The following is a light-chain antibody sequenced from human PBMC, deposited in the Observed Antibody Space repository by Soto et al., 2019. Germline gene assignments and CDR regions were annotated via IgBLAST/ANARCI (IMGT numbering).Light chain of an antibody. CDR2: EDN. V-gene: IGLV6-57*03. CDR3: QSYDSSKEV. J-gene: IGLJ3*02. Sequence: NFMLTQPHSVSESPGKTVTISCTRSGGSIASNYVQWYQQRPGSAPTTVIYEDNQRPSGVPDRFSGSIDSSSNSASLTISGLKTEDEADYYCQSYDSSKEVFGGGTKLTVL. CDR1: GGSIASNY.